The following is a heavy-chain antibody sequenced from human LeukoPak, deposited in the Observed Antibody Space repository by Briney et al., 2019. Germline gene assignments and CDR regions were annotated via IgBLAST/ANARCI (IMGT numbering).Heavy chain of an antibody. CDR3: ARDSYYDSSGYLAFDI. CDR2: IYYSGST. J-gene: IGHJ3*02. Sequence: PSETLSLTCTVSGGSVSSGSYYWSWIRQPPGKGLEWIGYIYYSGSTNYNPSLKSRVTISVDTSKNQFSLKLSSVTAADTAVYYCARDSYYDSSGYLAFDIWGQGTMVTVSS. V-gene: IGHV4-61*01. CDR1: GGSVSSGSYY. D-gene: IGHD3-22*01.